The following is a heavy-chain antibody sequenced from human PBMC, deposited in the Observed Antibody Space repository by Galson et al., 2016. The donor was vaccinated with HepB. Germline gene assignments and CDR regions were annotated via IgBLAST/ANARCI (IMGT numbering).Heavy chain of an antibody. V-gene: IGHV4-34*01. CDR1: GGSFSGYY. CDR2: INHSGGT. CDR3: ARGGREYSGYDYWDYGMDV. D-gene: IGHD5-12*01. Sequence: SETLSLTCAVSGGSFSGYYWSWIRQAPGKGLEWIGEINHSGGTNSNPSLKSPVTISVDMSKNQFSLKLSSVTAADTAVYYCARGGREYSGYDYWDYGMDVWGQGTTVTVSS. J-gene: IGHJ6*02.